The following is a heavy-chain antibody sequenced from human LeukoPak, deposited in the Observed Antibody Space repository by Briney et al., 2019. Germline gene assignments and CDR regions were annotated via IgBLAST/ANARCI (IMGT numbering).Heavy chain of an antibody. CDR2: IRYDGSNK. D-gene: IGHD2-2*01. J-gene: IGHJ4*02. CDR3: AKDQEIVPLYCFDY. V-gene: IGHV3-30*02. CDR1: GFTFSSYG. Sequence: GGSLRLSCAASGFTFSSYGMHWVRQAPGKGLEWVAFIRYDGSNKYYADSVKGRFTISRDNSKNTLYLQMNSLRAEDTAVYYCAKDQEIVPLYCFDYWGQGTLVTVSS.